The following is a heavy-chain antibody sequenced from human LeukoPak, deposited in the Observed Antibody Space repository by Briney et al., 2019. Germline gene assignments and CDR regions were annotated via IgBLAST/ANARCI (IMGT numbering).Heavy chain of an antibody. V-gene: IGHV1-69*05. J-gene: IGHJ6*03. D-gene: IGHD2-2*01. Sequence: SVKVSCKASGGTFSSYAISWVRQAPGQGLEWMGGIIPIFGTANYAQKFQGRVTITTDESTSTAYMELSSLRSEDTAVYYCARVPLPAATERYYYMDVWGKGTTVTVSS. CDR1: GGTFSSYA. CDR3: ARVPLPAATERYYYMDV. CDR2: IIPIFGTA.